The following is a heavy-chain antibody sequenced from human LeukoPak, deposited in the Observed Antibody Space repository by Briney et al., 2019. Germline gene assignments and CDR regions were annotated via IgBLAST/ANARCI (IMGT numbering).Heavy chain of an antibody. CDR1: GFTLASFW. CDR2: INSDGTAA. CDR3: GNSRFSLGVADYDC. V-gene: IGHV3-74*03. J-gene: IGHJ4*02. Sequence: PVGSLSLSCEASGFTLASFWIHWVRQSPGQGLEWIARINSDGTAAAYADSFKGRFTISSDNVNITKYLQSTVLRVDDTAMYFWGNSRFSLGVADYDCWGQGTLVTVSS. D-gene: IGHD3-3*01.